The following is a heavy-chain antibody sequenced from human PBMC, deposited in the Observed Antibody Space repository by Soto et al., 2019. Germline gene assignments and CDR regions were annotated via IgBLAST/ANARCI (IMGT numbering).Heavy chain of an antibody. Sequence: SETLSLTCAVYGGSFSGYYWSWIRQPPGKGLEWIGEINHSGSTNYNPSLKSRVTISVDTSKNQFSLKLSSVTAADTTVYYCARVSRGYLRSPYYYYGMDVWGQGTTVTVSS. CDR2: INHSGST. D-gene: IGHD2-15*01. CDR3: ARVSRGYLRSPYYYYGMDV. J-gene: IGHJ6*02. CDR1: GGSFSGYY. V-gene: IGHV4-34*01.